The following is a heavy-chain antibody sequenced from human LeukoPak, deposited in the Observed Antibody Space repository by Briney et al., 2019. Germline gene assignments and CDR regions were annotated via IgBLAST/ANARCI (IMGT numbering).Heavy chain of an antibody. J-gene: IGHJ6*03. Sequence: SETLSLTCTVSGGSISSYYWTWIRQPAGKGLEWIGRFQSSGSTIYNPSLKSRVTMSVDTSKNQFSLNVSSVTAADTAVYYCASGPRFYNYYMDVWGKGTTVTVSS. CDR2: FQSSGST. CDR1: GGSISSYY. CDR3: ASGPRFYNYYMDV. V-gene: IGHV4-4*07.